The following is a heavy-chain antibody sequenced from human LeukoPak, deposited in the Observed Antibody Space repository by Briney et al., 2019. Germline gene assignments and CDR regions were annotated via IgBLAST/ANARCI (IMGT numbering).Heavy chain of an antibody. CDR1: GYTFTGYY. V-gene: IGHV1-46*01. CDR3: ASQLYSSSYLNYYYYGMDV. D-gene: IGHD6-6*01. J-gene: IGHJ6*02. CDR2: INPSGGST. Sequence: ASVKVSCKASGYTFTGYYMHWVRQAPGQGLEWMGIINPSGGSTSYAQKFQGRVTMTRDTSTSTVYMELSSLRSEDTAVYYCASQLYSSSYLNYYYYGMDVWGQGTTVTVSS.